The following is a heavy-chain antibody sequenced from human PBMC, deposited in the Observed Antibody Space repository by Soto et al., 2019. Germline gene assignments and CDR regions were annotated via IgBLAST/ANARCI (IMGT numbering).Heavy chain of an antibody. CDR3: ARDRYYDFLSGHYAVYSYGMDV. CDR2: IYYSGST. J-gene: IGHJ6*02. D-gene: IGHD3-3*01. CDR1: GGSISSGGYY. V-gene: IGHV4-31*03. Sequence: QVQLQESGPGLVKPSQTLSLTCTVSGGSISSGGYYWSWIRQHPGKGLEWIGYIYYSGSTYYNPSLTSRVNISADTSKNQFSLKLSSVTAADTAVYYCARDRYYDFLSGHYAVYSYGMDVWGQGTTVTVSS.